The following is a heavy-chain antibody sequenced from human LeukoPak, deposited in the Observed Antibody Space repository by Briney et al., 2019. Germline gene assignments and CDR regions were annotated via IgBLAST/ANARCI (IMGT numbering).Heavy chain of an antibody. CDR3: AKMGYGDHAYFDY. CDR2: IRYDGSNK. J-gene: IGHJ4*02. CDR1: GFTFSSYG. Sequence: GGSLRLSCAASGFTFSSYGMHWVRQAPGKGLEWVAFIRYDGSNKYYADSVKGRFTISRDNSKNTLYLQMNSLRAEDTAVYYCAKMGYGDHAYFDYWGQGTLVTVSS. D-gene: IGHD4-17*01. V-gene: IGHV3-30*02.